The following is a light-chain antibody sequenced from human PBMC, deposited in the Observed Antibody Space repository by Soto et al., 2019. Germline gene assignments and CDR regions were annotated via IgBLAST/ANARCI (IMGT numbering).Light chain of an antibody. Sequence: EIVMTQSPATLSVSPGERATLSCRASQSVSSNLAWYQQKPGQAPRLFIYGASTRATAIPARFSGSGSGTEFTLTISSLQSEDFAVYYCQQYNNWPRTFGQGTKVDI. CDR1: QSVSSN. CDR2: GAS. CDR3: QQYNNWPRT. J-gene: IGKJ1*01. V-gene: IGKV3-15*01.